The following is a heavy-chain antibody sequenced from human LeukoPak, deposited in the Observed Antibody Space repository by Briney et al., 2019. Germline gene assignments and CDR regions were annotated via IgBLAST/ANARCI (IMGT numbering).Heavy chain of an antibody. Sequence: PSDTLSLTCTVSGGSLSRSTYQWGWLRQPPGKGLEWIGCVYHSGSTYYNPSLKSRVTISVDTSKMQFSLEVTSVTAADTAVYYCARHVQSGSYYVRVLDSWGQGTLVSVSS. D-gene: IGHD3-10*01. CDR3: ARHVQSGSYYVRVLDS. V-gene: IGHV4-39*01. CDR2: VYHSGST. J-gene: IGHJ4*02. CDR1: GGSLSRSTYQ.